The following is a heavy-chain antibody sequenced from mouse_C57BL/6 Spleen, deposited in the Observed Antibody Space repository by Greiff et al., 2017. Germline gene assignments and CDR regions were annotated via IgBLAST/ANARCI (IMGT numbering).Heavy chain of an antibody. D-gene: IGHD1-1*01. CDR1: GFSLTSYG. J-gene: IGHJ4*01. V-gene: IGHV2-2*01. Sequence: QVQLKESGPGLVQPSQSLSITCTVSGFSLTSYGVHWVRQSPGQGLEWLGVIWSGGSTDYNAAFISRLSISQDNSKSQVVFKMNSLQADDTAIYYCARNSGGSSPYAMDYWGQGTSVTVSS. CDR3: ARNSGGSSPYAMDY. CDR2: IWSGGST.